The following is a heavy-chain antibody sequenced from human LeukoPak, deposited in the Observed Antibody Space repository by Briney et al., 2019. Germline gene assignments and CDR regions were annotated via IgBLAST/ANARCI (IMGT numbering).Heavy chain of an antibody. Sequence: SVKVSCKASGGTFSSYAISWVRQAPGQGLEWMGRTIPIFGTANYAQKFQGRVTITTDESTSTAYMELSSLRSEDTAVYYCARDLYTAMVSWGAFDIWGQGTMVTVSS. V-gene: IGHV1-69*05. CDR1: GGTFSSYA. CDR3: ARDLYTAMVSWGAFDI. CDR2: TIPIFGTA. D-gene: IGHD5-18*01. J-gene: IGHJ3*02.